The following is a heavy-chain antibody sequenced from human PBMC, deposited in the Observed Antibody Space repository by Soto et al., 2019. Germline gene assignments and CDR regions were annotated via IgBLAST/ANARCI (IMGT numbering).Heavy chain of an antibody. V-gene: IGHV4-30-2*06. CDR3: ARLAICDPFLRYCASRGFDY. J-gene: IGHJ4*02. CDR2: VNHSGST. CDR1: GGSISKGGYY. Sequence: PSETLSLTCTVSGGSISKGGYYWSWIRQFRGKGLEWIGEVNHSGSTYYSPSLRSRVTISLDTSKNQFALRLRSVTAADTAVYYCARLAICDPFLRYCASRGFDYWGQGALVTVSS. D-gene: IGHD2-2*01.